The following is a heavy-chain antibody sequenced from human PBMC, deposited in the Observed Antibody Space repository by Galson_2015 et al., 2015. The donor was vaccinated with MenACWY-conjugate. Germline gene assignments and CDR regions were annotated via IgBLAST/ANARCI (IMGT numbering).Heavy chain of an antibody. CDR2: IGTAGDP. D-gene: IGHD5-12*01. V-gene: IGHV3-13*05. CDR3: ARGEGATITRDYWYFDL. J-gene: IGHJ2*01. Sequence: SLRLSCAASGFTFSSYDMHWVRQATGKGLERVSAIGTAGDPYYPGSVKGRFTISRENAKNSLYLQMNSLRAGDTAVYYCARGEGATITRDYWYFDLWGRGTLVTVSS. CDR1: GFTFSSYD.